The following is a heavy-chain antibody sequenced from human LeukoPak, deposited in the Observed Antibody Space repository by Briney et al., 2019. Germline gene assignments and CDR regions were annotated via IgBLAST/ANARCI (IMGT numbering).Heavy chain of an antibody. D-gene: IGHD3-3*01. J-gene: IGHJ6*02. V-gene: IGHV3-21*01. CDR1: GFTFSSYS. Sequence: GGSLRLSCAASGFTFSSYSMNWVRQAPGKGLEWVSSISSSSSYIYYADSVKGRFTISRDNAKNSLYLQMNSLRAEDTAVYYCAKDQEDFWSGYYYYYGMDVWGQGTTVTVSS. CDR2: ISSSSSYI. CDR3: AKDQEDFWSGYYYYYGMDV.